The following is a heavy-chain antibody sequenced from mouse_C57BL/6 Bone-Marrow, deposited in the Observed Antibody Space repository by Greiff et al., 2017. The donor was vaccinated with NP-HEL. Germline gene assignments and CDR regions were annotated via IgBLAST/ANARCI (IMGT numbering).Heavy chain of an antibody. CDR2: INPGSGGT. CDR3: ARRALLWFAY. J-gene: IGHJ3*01. D-gene: IGHD1-1*01. CDR1: GYAFTNYL. Sequence: QVQLQQSGAELVRPGTSVKVSCKASGYAFTNYLIEWVKQRPGQGLEWIGVINPGSGGTNYNEKFKGKATLTADKSSSTAYMQLSSLTSEDSAVYFCARRALLWFAYWGQGTLVTVSA. V-gene: IGHV1-54*01.